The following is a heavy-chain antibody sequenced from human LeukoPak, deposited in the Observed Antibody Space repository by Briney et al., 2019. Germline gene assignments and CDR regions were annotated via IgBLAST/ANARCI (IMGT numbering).Heavy chain of an antibody. D-gene: IGHD2-15*01. CDR3: AKDAVATPQIDY. J-gene: IGHJ4*02. Sequence: PGGSLRLSCAASGFTVSSNYMSWVRQTPGKGLEWVSVIYSGGSTYYADSAKGRFTISRDNSKNTLYLQMNSLRAEDTAVYYCAKDAVATPQIDYWGQGALVTVSS. V-gene: IGHV3-66*01. CDR2: IYSGGST. CDR1: GFTVSSNY.